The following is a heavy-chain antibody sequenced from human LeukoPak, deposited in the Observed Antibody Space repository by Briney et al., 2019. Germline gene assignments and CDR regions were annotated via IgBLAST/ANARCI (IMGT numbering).Heavy chain of an antibody. J-gene: IGHJ3*02. CDR3: ARSVVVPAASPRNDAFDI. Sequence: SETLSLTCAVYGGSFSGYYWSWIRQPPGKGLEWIGEINHSGSTNYNPSLKSRVTISVDTSKNQFSLKLSSVTAADTAVYYCARSVVVPAASPRNDAFDIWGQRTMVTVSS. CDR1: GGSFSGYY. V-gene: IGHV4-34*01. CDR2: INHSGST. D-gene: IGHD2-2*01.